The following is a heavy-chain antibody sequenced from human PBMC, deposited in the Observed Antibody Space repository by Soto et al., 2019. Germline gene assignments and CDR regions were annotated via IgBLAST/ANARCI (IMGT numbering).Heavy chain of an antibody. D-gene: IGHD6-13*01. Sequence: EVQLLESGGGLVQPGGALRLSCAASGFTFSSYAMSWVRQAPGKGLEWVSAISGSGGSTYYADSVKGRFTISRDNSKNTLYLQMNSLRAEVTAVYYCAKDIAAAGTDYYYYGMDVWGQGTTVTVSS. V-gene: IGHV3-23*01. CDR3: AKDIAAAGTDYYYYGMDV. CDR1: GFTFSSYA. J-gene: IGHJ6*02. CDR2: ISGSGGST.